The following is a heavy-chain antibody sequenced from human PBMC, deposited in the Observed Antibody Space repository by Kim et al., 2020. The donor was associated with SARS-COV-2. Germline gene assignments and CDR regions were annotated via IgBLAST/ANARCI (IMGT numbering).Heavy chain of an antibody. J-gene: IGHJ4*02. CDR1: GFTFSSYE. D-gene: IGHD3-3*01. Sequence: GGSLRLSCAASGFTFSSYEMNWVRQAPGKGLEWVSYISSSGSTIYYADSVKGRFTISRDNAKNSLYLQMNSLRAEDTAVYYCARERVDYDFWSGAISDYWGQGTLVTVSS. CDR3: ARERVDYDFWSGAISDY. CDR2: ISSSGSTI. V-gene: IGHV3-48*03.